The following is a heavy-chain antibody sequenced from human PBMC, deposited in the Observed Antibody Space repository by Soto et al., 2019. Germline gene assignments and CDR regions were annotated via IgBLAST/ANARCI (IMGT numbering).Heavy chain of an antibody. J-gene: IGHJ6*02. CDR2: IYYSGST. CDR1: GGSISSGDYY. D-gene: IGHD2-2*03. CDR3: ARDFGYCSSTSCSHYYYYGMDV. V-gene: IGHV4-30-4*01. Sequence: QVQLQESGPGLVKPSQTLSLTCTVSGGSISSGDYYWSWIRQPPGKGLEWIGYIYYSGSTYYNPSLKSRVTISVHTSKNQFSLKLSSVTAADTAVYYCARDFGYCSSTSCSHYYYYGMDVWGQGTTVTVSS.